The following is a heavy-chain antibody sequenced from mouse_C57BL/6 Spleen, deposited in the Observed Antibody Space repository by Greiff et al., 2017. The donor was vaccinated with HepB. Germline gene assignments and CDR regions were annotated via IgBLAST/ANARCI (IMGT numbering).Heavy chain of an antibody. CDR1: GFTFTDYY. CDR3: ARGIPLNFDV. J-gene: IGHJ1*03. CDR2: IRNKANGYTT. Sequence: DVKLQESGGGLVQPGGSLSLSCAASGFTFTDYYMSWVRQPPGKALEWLGFIRNKANGYTTEYSASVKGRFTISRDNSQSILYLQMNALRAEDSATYYCARGIPLNFDVWGTGTTVTVSS. V-gene: IGHV7-3*01. D-gene: IGHD5-2*01.